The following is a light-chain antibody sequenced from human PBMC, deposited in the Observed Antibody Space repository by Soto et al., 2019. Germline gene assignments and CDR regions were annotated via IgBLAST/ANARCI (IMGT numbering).Light chain of an antibody. Sequence: EIVLTQSPGTLSLSPGERSTLSCRASQSFSSNVAWYQQKPGQAPRLLIYGTSTRVTGIPARFSGSGSGTEFTLTISSLQSEDVAVYYCQQYYSTPLTFGGGTKVDIK. J-gene: IGKJ4*01. V-gene: IGKV3-15*01. CDR1: QSFSSN. CDR3: QQYYSTPLT. CDR2: GTS.